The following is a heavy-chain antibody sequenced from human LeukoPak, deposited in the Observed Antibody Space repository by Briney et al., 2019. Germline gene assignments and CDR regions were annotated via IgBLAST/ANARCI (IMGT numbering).Heavy chain of an antibody. Sequence: GGSLRLSCAASGFTFSTYGMHWVRQAPGKGLEWVAVISNDGSSKLYTDSVKGRFTISRDNSKNTLYLQMNSQRAEDTAVYYCARSDVDMAAWGQGTLVTVSS. CDR1: GFTFSTYG. CDR3: ARSDVDMAA. CDR2: ISNDGSSK. D-gene: IGHD5-12*01. V-gene: IGHV3-30*03. J-gene: IGHJ5*02.